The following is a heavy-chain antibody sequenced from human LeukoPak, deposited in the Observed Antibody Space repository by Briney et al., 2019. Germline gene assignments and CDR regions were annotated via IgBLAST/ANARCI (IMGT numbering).Heavy chain of an antibody. CDR3: AIHRGAPAALPDVDGYYFDY. V-gene: IGHV3-49*03. D-gene: IGHD2-2*01. J-gene: IGHJ4*02. Sequence: PGGSLRLSCTASGFTFGDYAVSWFRQAPGRRLEWVGFIRSKTYGGTTTYAASAKGRFTISRDDSKSIAFLQMNSLNTEDTAVYYCAIHRGAPAALPDVDGYYFDYWGQGTLVTVSS. CDR2: IRSKTYGGTT. CDR1: GFTFGDYA.